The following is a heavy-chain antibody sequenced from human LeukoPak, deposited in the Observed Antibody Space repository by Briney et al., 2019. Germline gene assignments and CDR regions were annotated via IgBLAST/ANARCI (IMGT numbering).Heavy chain of an antibody. CDR3: ARRHLDSAGWTIDY. D-gene: IGHD3-9*01. CDR2: ISGSSNTI. V-gene: IGHV3-48*01. Sequence: PGGSLRLSCAPSGFTFSSYNLNWVRQAPGKGLEWVSYISGSSNTIYYADSVKGRFTISRDNAKNSLYLQMNSLRAEDTAVYYCARRHLDSAGWTIDYWGQGTLVTVSS. CDR1: GFTFSSYN. J-gene: IGHJ4*02.